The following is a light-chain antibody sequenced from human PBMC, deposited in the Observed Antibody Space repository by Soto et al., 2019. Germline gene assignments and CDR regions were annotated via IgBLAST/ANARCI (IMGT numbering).Light chain of an antibody. V-gene: IGKV3-20*01. Sequence: EIVLTQSPGTLSLSPGERATLSCRASQSVSNSCLAWYQQQPGQAPRLLIYGASTRATAIPDRFSGSGSGTDFTLTISSLEPEDVAVYYCQQYGSSPGTFGQGTKLEIK. J-gene: IGKJ2*01. CDR2: GAS. CDR1: QSVSNSC. CDR3: QQYGSSPGT.